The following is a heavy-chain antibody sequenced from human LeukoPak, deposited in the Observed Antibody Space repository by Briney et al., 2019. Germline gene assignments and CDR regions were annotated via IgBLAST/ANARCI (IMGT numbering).Heavy chain of an antibody. V-gene: IGHV1-69*13. CDR1: GYTFTSYA. Sequence: SVKVSCKASGYTFTSYAMNWVRQAPGQGLEWMGWIIPIFGTANYAQKFQGRVTITADESTSTAYMELSSLRSEDTAVYYCARRSDIVVVPAARPYYFDYWGQGTLVTVSS. CDR3: ARRSDIVVVPAARPYYFDY. D-gene: IGHD2-2*02. J-gene: IGHJ4*02. CDR2: IIPIFGTA.